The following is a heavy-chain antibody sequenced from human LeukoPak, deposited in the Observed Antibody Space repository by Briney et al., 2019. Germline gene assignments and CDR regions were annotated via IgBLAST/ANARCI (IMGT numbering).Heavy chain of an antibody. CDR1: GFTFSSYA. Sequence: GGSLRLSWAASGFTFSSYAMSWVRQAPGKGLEWVSAISGSGGSTYYADSVKGRFTISRDNSKNTLYLQMNSLRAEATAVYYCARFVEVPAAMFDYWGQGTLVTVSS. J-gene: IGHJ4*02. D-gene: IGHD2-2*01. V-gene: IGHV3-23*01. CDR3: ARFVEVPAAMFDY. CDR2: ISGSGGST.